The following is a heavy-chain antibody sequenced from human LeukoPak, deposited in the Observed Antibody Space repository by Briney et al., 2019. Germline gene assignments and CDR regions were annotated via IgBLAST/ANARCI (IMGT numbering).Heavy chain of an antibody. CDR3: ARVGGYCSSTSCYSSPRRYGMDV. V-gene: IGHV4-34*01. D-gene: IGHD2-2*01. Sequence: PSETLSLTCAVYGDSFSGYYWSWLRQPPGKGLEWIGEINHSGSTNYNPSLKSRVTISVDTSKNQFSLKLSSVTAADTAVYYCARVGGYCSSTSCYSSPRRYGMDVWGQGTTVTVSS. CDR2: INHSGST. CDR1: GDSFSGYY. J-gene: IGHJ6*02.